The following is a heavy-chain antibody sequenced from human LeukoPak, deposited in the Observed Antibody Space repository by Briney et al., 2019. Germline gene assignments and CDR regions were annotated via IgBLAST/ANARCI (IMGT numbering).Heavy chain of an antibody. CDR2: ISAYNGDT. CDR1: GYTFTSYG. Sequence: SVKVSCKASGYTFTSYGISWVRQAPGQGLEWMGWISAYNGDTNYAQKLQGRVTMTTDTSTSTAYMELRSLRSDDTAVYYCARVLGYDSSGYYLYYFDYWGQGTLVTVSS. V-gene: IGHV1-18*01. CDR3: ARVLGYDSSGYYLYYFDY. J-gene: IGHJ4*02. D-gene: IGHD3-22*01.